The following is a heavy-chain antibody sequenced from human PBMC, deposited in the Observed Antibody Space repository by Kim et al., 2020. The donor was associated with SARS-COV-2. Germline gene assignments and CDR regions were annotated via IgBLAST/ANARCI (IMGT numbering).Heavy chain of an antibody. Sequence: SETLSLTCAVYGGSFSGYYWSWIRQPPGKGLEWIGEINHSGSTNYNPSLKSRVTISVDTSKNQFSLKLSSVTAADTAVYYCARGTGKGQLGPYGSYTLIFDYWGQGTLVTVSS. D-gene: IGHD1-26*01. J-gene: IGHJ4*02. V-gene: IGHV4-34*01. CDR1: GGSFSGYY. CDR2: INHSGST. CDR3: ARGTGKGQLGPYGSYTLIFDY.